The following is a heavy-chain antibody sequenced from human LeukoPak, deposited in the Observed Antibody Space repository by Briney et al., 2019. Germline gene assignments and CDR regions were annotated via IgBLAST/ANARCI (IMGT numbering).Heavy chain of an antibody. V-gene: IGHV4-34*01. CDR1: GGSFSGYY. CDR3: ASTAHNQRYYYYYYMDV. J-gene: IGHJ6*03. CDR2: INHSGST. Sequence: SETLSLTCAVYGGSFSGYYWSWIRQPPGKGLEWIGEINHSGSTNYNPSLKSRVTISVDTSKNQFSLKLSSVTAAGTAVYYCASTAHNQRYYYYYYMDVWGKGTTVTISS. D-gene: IGHD1-14*01.